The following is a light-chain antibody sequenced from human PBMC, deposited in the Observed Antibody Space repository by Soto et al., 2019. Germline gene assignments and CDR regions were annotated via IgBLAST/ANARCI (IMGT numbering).Light chain of an antibody. V-gene: IGLV2-23*01. Sequence: QSALTQPASVSGSPGQSITISCTGTSSDIGTYNLVSWYQHYPGKAPKLMIYEGIKRPSGVSNRFSGSKSGNTAVLTSSGLQAEDEADYYCGSDAGSGTDKDVVGSGTKLTVL. J-gene: IGLJ1*01. CDR1: SSDIGTYNL. CDR2: EGI. CDR3: GSDAGSGTDKDV.